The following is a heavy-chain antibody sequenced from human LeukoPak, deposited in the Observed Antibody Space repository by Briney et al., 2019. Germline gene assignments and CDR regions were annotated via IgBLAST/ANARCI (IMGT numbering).Heavy chain of an antibody. D-gene: IGHD3-22*01. CDR2: INWNGGST. CDR1: GFTFDDYG. Sequence: PGGSLRLSCAASGFTFDDYGMSWVRQAPGKGLEWVSGINWNGGSTGYADSVKGRFTISRDNSKNSLYLQMNSLRTEDTALYYCAKDIYAGDSSGYYYDYWGQGTLVTVSS. V-gene: IGHV3-20*04. J-gene: IGHJ4*02. CDR3: AKDIYAGDSSGYYYDY.